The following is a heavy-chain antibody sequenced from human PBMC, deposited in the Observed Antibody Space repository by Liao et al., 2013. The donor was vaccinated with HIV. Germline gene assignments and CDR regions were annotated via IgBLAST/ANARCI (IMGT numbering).Heavy chain of an antibody. J-gene: IGHJ4*02. CDR3: ARSSSGTIDY. CDR1: GGSFSGYY. CDR2: INHTGST. V-gene: IGHV4-34*01. D-gene: IGHD6-19*01. Sequence: QVQLQQWGAGLLKPSETLSLTCAVYGGSFSGYYWSWIRQPPGKGLEWIGEINHTGSTNYNPSLKSRVTISVDTSKNQFSLKLSSVTAADTAVYYCARSSSGTIDYWGQGTLVTVSS.